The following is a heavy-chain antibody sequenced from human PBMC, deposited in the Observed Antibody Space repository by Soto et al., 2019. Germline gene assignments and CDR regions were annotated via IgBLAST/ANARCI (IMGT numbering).Heavy chain of an antibody. V-gene: IGHV1-18*04. CDR1: GYTFTSYY. D-gene: IGHD2-15*01. CDR3: ARAGAAPYYYYGMDV. Sequence: ASVKVSCKASGYTFTSYYVHWVRQAPGQGLEWMGWISTYNGDTNDAPKFQDRVTMTSDTSTSTVYMELRSLRSDDTAVYYCARAGAAPYYYYGMDVWGQGTRVTVSS. J-gene: IGHJ6*02. CDR2: ISTYNGDT.